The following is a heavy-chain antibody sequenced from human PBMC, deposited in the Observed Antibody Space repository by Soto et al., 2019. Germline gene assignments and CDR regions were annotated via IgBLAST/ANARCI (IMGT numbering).Heavy chain of an antibody. V-gene: IGHV3-30*03. CDR2: ISYDGTNK. D-gene: IGHD3-10*01. Sequence: QVQLVESGGGVVQPGRSLRLSCAASGFPFTSYGMHWVREGPGKGLEWLAVISYDGTNKFYADSVKGRFSISRDNSKKTLYLHMNSLRPEETALYYCGGGHFYFDYRGQGTLVIVSS. CDR1: GFPFTSYG. CDR3: GGGHFYFDY. J-gene: IGHJ4*02.